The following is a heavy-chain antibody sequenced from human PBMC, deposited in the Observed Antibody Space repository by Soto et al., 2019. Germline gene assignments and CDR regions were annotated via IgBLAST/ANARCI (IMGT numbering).Heavy chain of an antibody. J-gene: IGHJ6*02. CDR1: GGSFSGYY. CDR2: INHSGST. Sequence: SETLSLTCAVYGGSFSGYYWSWIRQPPGKGLEWIGEINHSGSTNYNPSLKSRVTISVDTSKNQFSLKLSSVTAADTAVYYCARGRGYSYFGYYYGMDVWGQGTTVTFSS. D-gene: IGHD5-18*01. CDR3: ARGRGYSYFGYYYGMDV. V-gene: IGHV4-34*01.